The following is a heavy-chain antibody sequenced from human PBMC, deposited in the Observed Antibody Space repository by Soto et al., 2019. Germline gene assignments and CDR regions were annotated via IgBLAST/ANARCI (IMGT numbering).Heavy chain of an antibody. J-gene: IGHJ4*02. D-gene: IGHD3-22*01. Sequence: QVQLQQWGAGLLKPSETLSLTCAVYGGSFSGYYWSWIRQPPGKGLEWSGEINHSGSTNYNPSLKSRVTISVDTSKNQFSLKLSSVTAADTAVYYCARGGEGYYYDSSGPLEPPNWGQGTLVTVSS. CDR3: ARGGEGYYYDSSGPLEPPN. CDR1: GGSFSGYY. V-gene: IGHV4-34*01. CDR2: INHSGST.